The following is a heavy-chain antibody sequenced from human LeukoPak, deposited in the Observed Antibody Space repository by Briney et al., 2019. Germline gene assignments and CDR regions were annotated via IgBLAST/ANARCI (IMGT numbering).Heavy chain of an antibody. CDR3: ARGRGRGPYYGSNGNYFDY. CDR1: GGSFSGYY. D-gene: IGHD4-23*01. CDR2: INHSGST. J-gene: IGHJ4*02. Sequence: PSETLSLTCTVYGGSFSGYYWSWIRQPPGKGLEWIGEINHSGSTNYNPSLKSRVTISVDTSKNQFSLKLSSVTAADTAVYYCARGRGRGPYYGSNGNYFDYWGQGTLVTVSS. V-gene: IGHV4-34*01.